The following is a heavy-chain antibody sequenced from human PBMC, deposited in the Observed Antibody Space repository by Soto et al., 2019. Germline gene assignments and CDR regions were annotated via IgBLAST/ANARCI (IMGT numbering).Heavy chain of an antibody. Sequence: QVQLGQSGAEVKKPGASVKVSCKASGYTFTRYGISWVRQAPGQGLEWMGWINVYNGNTNYAQKLQGRVTMTTDTSTSTAYLDLRSLRSDDTAVYFCARDTSRGEYDYWGQGTLVTVSS. D-gene: IGHD3-10*01. CDR1: GYTFTRYG. CDR2: INVYNGNT. CDR3: ARDTSRGEYDY. J-gene: IGHJ4*02. V-gene: IGHV1-18*01.